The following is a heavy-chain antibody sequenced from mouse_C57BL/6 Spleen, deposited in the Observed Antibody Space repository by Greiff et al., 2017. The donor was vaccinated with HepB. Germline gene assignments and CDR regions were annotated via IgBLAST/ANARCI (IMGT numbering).Heavy chain of an antibody. V-gene: IGHV1S81*02. J-gene: IGHJ2*01. CDR2: TNPTNGRT. CDR3: ARIKKIVATYFDY. Sequence: VQLQQSGAELVKAGASVKMSCKASGYTFTSYWMHWVKQRLGQGLEWFAETNPTNGRTYYNEKFKSKATLTVDKSSSTAYMPLSGPTVEDSAVYYCARIKKIVATYFDYWGQGTTLTVSS. D-gene: IGHD1-1*01. CDR1: GYTFTSYW.